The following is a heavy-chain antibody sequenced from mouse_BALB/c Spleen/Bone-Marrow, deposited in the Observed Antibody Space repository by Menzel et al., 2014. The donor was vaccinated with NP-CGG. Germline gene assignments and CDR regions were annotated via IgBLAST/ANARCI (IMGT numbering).Heavy chain of an antibody. CDR1: GFNIKDTY. Sequence: EVKLLESGAELVKPGASVKLSCTASGFNIKDTYMHWAKQRPEQGLEWIGRIDPANGNTKYDPKFQGKATITADTSSNTAYLQLSSLTSEDTAVYYCARFAYWGQGTLVTVSA. CDR2: IDPANGNT. V-gene: IGHV14-3*02. J-gene: IGHJ3*01. CDR3: ARFAY.